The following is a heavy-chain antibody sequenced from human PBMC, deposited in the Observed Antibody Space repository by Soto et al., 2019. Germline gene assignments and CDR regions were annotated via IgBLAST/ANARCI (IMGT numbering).Heavy chain of an antibody. CDR1: GGSFSGYY. CDR2: INHSGST. D-gene: IGHD1-20*01. CDR3: ARGHNWNDVPFDY. J-gene: IGHJ4*02. Sequence: SETLSLTCAVYGGSFSGYYWSWIRQPPGKGLEWIGEINHSGSTNYNPSLKSRVTISVDTSKNQFSLKLSSVTAADTAVYYCARGHNWNDVPFDYWGQGTLVTVSS. V-gene: IGHV4-34*01.